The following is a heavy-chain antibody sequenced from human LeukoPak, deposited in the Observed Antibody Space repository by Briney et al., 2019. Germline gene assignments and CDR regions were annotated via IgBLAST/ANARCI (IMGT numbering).Heavy chain of an antibody. CDR3: ARHRGGYPNWVDP. CDR2: IYYSGSN. Sequence: SETLSLTCTVSGGSISSYYWSCIRHPPGKGLEWMGYIYYSGSNNYNPYLKSRVAISLDKTKRQFSLKLSSVTAADTAVYYCARHRGGYPNWVDPWGQGTLVTVSS. J-gene: IGHJ5*02. CDR1: GGSISSYY. V-gene: IGHV4-59*08. D-gene: IGHD3-10*01.